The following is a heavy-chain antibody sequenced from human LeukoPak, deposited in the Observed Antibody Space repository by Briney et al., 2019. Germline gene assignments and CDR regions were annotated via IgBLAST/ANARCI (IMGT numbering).Heavy chain of an antibody. CDR2: IYYSGST. CDR1: GGSISSYY. Sequence: PSETLSLTCTVSGGSISSYYWGWIRQPPGKGLEWIGSIYYSGSTYYNPSLKSRVTISVDTSKNQFSLKLSSVTAADTAVYYCARAVWFGANFDYWGQGTLVTVSS. CDR3: ARAVWFGANFDY. V-gene: IGHV4-39*07. D-gene: IGHD3-10*01. J-gene: IGHJ4*02.